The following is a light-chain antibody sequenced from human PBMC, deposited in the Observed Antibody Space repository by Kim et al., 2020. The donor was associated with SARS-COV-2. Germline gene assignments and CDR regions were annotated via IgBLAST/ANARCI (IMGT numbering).Light chain of an antibody. J-gene: IGKJ3*01. V-gene: IGKV4-1*01. CDR2: WAS. CDR1: QSVLYSSNNKSY. CDR3: HPFT. Sequence: DIVMTQSPDSLAVSLGERATINCKSSQSVLYSSNNKSYLAWYQQKPGQPPKLLIYWASTRESGVPDRFSGSGSGTDFTLTISSLQAEDVAVYYCHPFTFGPGTKVDIK.